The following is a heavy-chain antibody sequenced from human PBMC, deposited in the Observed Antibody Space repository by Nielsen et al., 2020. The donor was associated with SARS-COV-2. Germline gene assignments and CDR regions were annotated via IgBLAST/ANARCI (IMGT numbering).Heavy chain of an antibody. J-gene: IGHJ6*03. CDR2: TYYRSKWYN. D-gene: IGHD4-17*01. CDR3: ARARGAYGDYYYYYYTDV. Sequence: SQTLSLTCAISGDSVSSSSAAWNWIRQSPSRGLEWLGRTYYRSKWYNDYAVSVKSRITINPDTSKNQFSLHLNSVTPEDTAVYYCARARGAYGDYYYYYYTDVRGKGTMVTVSS. V-gene: IGHV6-1*01. CDR1: GDSVSSSSAA.